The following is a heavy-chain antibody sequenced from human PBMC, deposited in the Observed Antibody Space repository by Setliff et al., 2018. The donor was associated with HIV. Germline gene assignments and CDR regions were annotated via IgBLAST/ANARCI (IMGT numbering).Heavy chain of an antibody. CDR3: ARLNWGSAVEY. Sequence: PSETLSLTCIVSGASISSQYWSWIRQPAGKGLEWIGRVYSSGNTNYNPSFKSRVTMSVDTSKNQFSLNLNSVTAADTAVYYCARLNWGSAVEYWGQGTLVTVSS. CDR1: GASISSQY. D-gene: IGHD7-27*01. J-gene: IGHJ4*02. CDR2: VYSSGNT. V-gene: IGHV4-4*07.